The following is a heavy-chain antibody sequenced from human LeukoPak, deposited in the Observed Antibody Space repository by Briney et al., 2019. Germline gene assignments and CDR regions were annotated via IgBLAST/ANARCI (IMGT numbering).Heavy chain of an antibody. CDR2: ISSSGSTI. V-gene: IGHV3-48*03. J-gene: IGHJ5*02. CDR3: AKDISPDNYDSSGYYFGGFDP. D-gene: IGHD3-22*01. Sequence: PGGSLRLSCAASGFTFSSYEMNWVRQAPGKGLEWVSYISSSGSTIYYADSVKGRFTISRDNAKNSLYLQMNSLRAEDTAVYYCAKDISPDNYDSSGYYFGGFDPWGQGTPVTVSS. CDR1: GFTFSSYE.